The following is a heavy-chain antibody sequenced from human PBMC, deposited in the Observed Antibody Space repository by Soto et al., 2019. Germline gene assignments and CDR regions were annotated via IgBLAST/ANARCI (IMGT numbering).Heavy chain of an antibody. Sequence: QVQLVQSGAEVKKPGSSVTVSCKTSGGTFSKDAINWVRQAPGQGHEWMGLLIPVFGSPTYAQKFQGRIRITADESTSTAFMDLSSLRSEDTAVYYCTRVLGYTFEPGKTRYYAMDVWGQGTTVSVSS. D-gene: IGHD5-18*01. CDR3: TRVLGYTFEPGKTRYYAMDV. V-gene: IGHV1-69*01. CDR2: LIPVFGSP. CDR1: GGTFSKDA. J-gene: IGHJ6*02.